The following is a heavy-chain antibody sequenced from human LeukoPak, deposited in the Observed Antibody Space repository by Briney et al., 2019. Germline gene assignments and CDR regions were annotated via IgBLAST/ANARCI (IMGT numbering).Heavy chain of an antibody. CDR3: ARRAGAYSHPYDY. CDR1: VFPFSSHG. J-gene: IGHJ4*02. D-gene: IGHD4/OR15-4a*01. CDR2: IIGGGGST. V-gene: IGHV3-23*01. Sequence: GGSLRLSRAASVFPFSSHGMSWVRQAPGKGGEWVSGIIGGGGSTYYADSVKGRFTISRDNSKNTLYLQMNSLRAEDTAVYYCARRAGAYSHPYDYWGQGTLVTVSS.